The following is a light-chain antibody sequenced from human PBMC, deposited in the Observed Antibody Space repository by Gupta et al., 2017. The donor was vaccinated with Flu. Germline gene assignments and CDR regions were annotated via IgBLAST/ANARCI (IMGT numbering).Light chain of an antibody. V-gene: IGKV3-20*01. Sequence: GTLSLSPGERATLSCRASQSVSSSYLAWYQQKPGQAPRLLIYGASSRGTGIPDRFSGSGSGTDFTLTISRLEPEDFAVYYCQQYGSSSWTFGQGTKVEIK. CDR3: QQYGSSSWT. J-gene: IGKJ1*01. CDR2: GAS. CDR1: QSVSSSY.